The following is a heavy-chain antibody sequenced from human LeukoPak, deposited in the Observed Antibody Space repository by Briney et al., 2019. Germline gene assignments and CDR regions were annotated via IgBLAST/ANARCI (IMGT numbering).Heavy chain of an antibody. D-gene: IGHD6-13*01. CDR2: ISSSSSYI. Sequence: NAGGSLRLSCAASGFTFSSYTMNWVRQAPGKGLEWVSSISSSSSYIYYADSVKGRFTISRDNAKNSLYLQMNSLRAEDTAVYYCARGKGMQQLVIAYWGQGTLVTVSS. J-gene: IGHJ4*02. CDR3: ARGKGMQQLVIAY. V-gene: IGHV3-21*01. CDR1: GFTFSSYT.